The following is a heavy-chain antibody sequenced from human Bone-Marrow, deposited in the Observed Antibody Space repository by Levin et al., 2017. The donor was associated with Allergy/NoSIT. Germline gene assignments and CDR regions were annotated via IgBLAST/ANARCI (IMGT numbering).Heavy chain of an antibody. Sequence: GESLKISCQASGYTFSNFGINWLRQAPGQGLEWMGWISPENGNTHYAQSFQDRITMTTDTSTNTAYMELRNLRSDDTAVYYCARVYGYYYFHLDVWGKGTTVAVSS. CDR1: GYTFSNFG. CDR3: ARVYGYYYFHLDV. V-gene: IGHV1-18*01. D-gene: IGHD2/OR15-2a*01. CDR2: ISPENGNT. J-gene: IGHJ6*03.